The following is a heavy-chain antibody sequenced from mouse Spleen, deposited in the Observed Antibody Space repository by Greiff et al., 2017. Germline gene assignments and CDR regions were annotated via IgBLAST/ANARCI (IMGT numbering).Heavy chain of an antibody. CDR1: GFSLTNYA. D-gene: IGHD1-1*01. J-gene: IGHJ3*01. CDR3: ARKELRYSWFAY. V-gene: IGHV2-4-1*01. CDR2: IWSDGST. Sequence: VKVVESGPGLVAPSQSLSITCTVSGFSLTNYAVHWVRQSPGKGLEWLGVIWSDGSTDYNAAFISRLSISKDNSKSQVFFKMNSLQADDTAIYYCARKELRYSWFAYWGQGTLVTVSA.